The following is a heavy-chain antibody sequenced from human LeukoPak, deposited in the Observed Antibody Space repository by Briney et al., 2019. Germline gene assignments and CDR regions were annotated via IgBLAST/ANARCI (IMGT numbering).Heavy chain of an antibody. V-gene: IGHV3-7*01. Sequence: GGSLRLSCAASGFSFSIYWMSWVRQAPGKGLEWVSNTNQDGIAKNYVESVRGRFNISGDNDENSLYLQMNSLRAEDTAVYYCAREGFLDYWGQGTLVTVSS. CDR3: AREGFLDY. CDR2: TNQDGIAK. CDR1: GFSFSIYW. D-gene: IGHD2/OR15-2a*01. J-gene: IGHJ4*02.